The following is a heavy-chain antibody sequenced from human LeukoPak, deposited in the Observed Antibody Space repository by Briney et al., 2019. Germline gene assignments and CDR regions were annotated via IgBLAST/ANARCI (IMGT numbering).Heavy chain of an antibody. Sequence: GGSLRLSCAASGFTFSSYAMSWVRQAPGRGLEWVSAISGSGGSTYYADSVKGRFTISRDDSKNTLYLQMNSLRAEDTAVYYCAKDRGGGGYFDYWGQGTLVTVSS. CDR1: GFTFSSYA. CDR2: ISGSGGST. V-gene: IGHV3-23*01. J-gene: IGHJ4*02. CDR3: AKDRGGGGYFDY. D-gene: IGHD3-10*01.